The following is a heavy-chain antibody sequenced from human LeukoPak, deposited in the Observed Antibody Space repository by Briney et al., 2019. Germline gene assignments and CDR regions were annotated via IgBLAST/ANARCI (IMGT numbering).Heavy chain of an antibody. CDR1: GFTFSSYA. D-gene: IGHD2-21*01. Sequence: PGGSLRLSCAASGFTFSSYAMHWVRQAPGKGLEWVAVISYDGSNKYYAESVKGRFTISRDNSKNTLYLQMNSLRAEDTAVYYCAKTPLLYYYYGMDVWGQGTTVTVSS. CDR2: ISYDGSNK. V-gene: IGHV3-30*04. CDR3: AKTPLLYYYYGMDV. J-gene: IGHJ6*02.